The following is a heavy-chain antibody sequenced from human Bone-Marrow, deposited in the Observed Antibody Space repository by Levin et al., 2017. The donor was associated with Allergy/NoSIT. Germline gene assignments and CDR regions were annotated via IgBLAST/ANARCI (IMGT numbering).Heavy chain of an antibody. D-gene: IGHD3-10*01. V-gene: IGHV3-21*01. Sequence: GGSLRLSCAASGFSFSLYSMNWVRQAPGKGLEWVSSIYSSSVYIYYGDSVRGRFTVSRDNTKNSLYLQMNSLRAEDTAIYYCARDPSRGVTTRWYFDLWGRGTLVTVSS. CDR1: GFSFSLYS. CDR3: ARDPSRGVTTRWYFDL. J-gene: IGHJ2*01. CDR2: IYSSSVYI.